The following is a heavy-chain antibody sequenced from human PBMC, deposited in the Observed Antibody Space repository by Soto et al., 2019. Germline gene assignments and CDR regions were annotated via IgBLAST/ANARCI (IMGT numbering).Heavy chain of an antibody. CDR3: ARHPNRLSYYYGSGSSIYYYGMDV. CDR1: GYSFTSYW. J-gene: IGHJ6*02. V-gene: IGHV5-51*01. Sequence: PGESLKISCKGSGYSFTSYWIGWVRQMPGKGLEWMGIIYPGDSDTRYSPSFQGQVTISADKSISTAYLQWSSLKASDTAMYYCARHPNRLSYYYGSGSSIYYYGMDVWGQGTTVTVSS. CDR2: IYPGDSDT. D-gene: IGHD3-10*01.